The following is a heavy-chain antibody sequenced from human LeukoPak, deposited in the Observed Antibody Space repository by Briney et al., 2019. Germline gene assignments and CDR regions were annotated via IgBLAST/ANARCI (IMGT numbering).Heavy chain of an antibody. V-gene: IGHV3-23*01. D-gene: IGHD2-15*01. CDR2: ISGTSGNT. CDR1: GFTFSIYA. J-gene: IGHJ4*02. CDR3: VKDGYCSGGSCARFDY. Sequence: GGSLRLSCAASGFTFSIYAMSWVRQAPGKGLEWVSSISGTSGNTYYADSVKGRFAISRDNSKDTLYLQMSSLRAEDTAVYYCVKDGYCSGGSCARFDYWGQGTLVTVSS.